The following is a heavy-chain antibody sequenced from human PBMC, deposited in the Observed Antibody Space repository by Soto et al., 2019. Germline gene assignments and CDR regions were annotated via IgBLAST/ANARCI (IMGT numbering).Heavy chain of an antibody. J-gene: IGHJ4*02. V-gene: IGHV3-30-3*01. CDR3: ARGFTVSVADPFDY. Sequence: QVQLVESGGGVVQPGRSLRLSCAASGFTFSSYAMHWVRQAPGKGLEWVAFISYDGSNKYYADSVKGRFTISRDNSKNTLYLQMNSLRAEDTAVYYCARGFTVSVADPFDYWGQGTLVTVSS. D-gene: IGHD6-19*01. CDR1: GFTFSSYA. CDR2: ISYDGSNK.